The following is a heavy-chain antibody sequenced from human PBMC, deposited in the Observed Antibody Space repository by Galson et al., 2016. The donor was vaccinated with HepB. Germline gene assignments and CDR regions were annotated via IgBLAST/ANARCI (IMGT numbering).Heavy chain of an antibody. Sequence: SVKVSCEASGYTFNTYAISWVRQAPGQGLEWMGWLSVYNGHTSSAQKFQGRVTMTTDTSTNTAFLELSSLISDDTAVYYCARLEGFGDPFDYWGQGTLVTVSS. CDR3: ARLEGFGDPFDY. V-gene: IGHV1-18*01. CDR2: LSVYNGHT. J-gene: IGHJ4*02. CDR1: GYTFNTYA. D-gene: IGHD3-10*01.